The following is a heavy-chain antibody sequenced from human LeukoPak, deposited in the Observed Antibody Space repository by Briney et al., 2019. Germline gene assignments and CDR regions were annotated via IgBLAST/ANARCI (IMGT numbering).Heavy chain of an antibody. CDR2: IYYSGST. CDR3: ARALSRDGYSPFDY. CDR1: GDSMSRFY. J-gene: IGHJ4*02. Sequence: SETLSLTCTVSGDSMSRFYWNWIRQPPGKGLEWIGFIYYSGSTNYNPSLKSRVTISVDTSKNQFSLKLSSVTAADTAVYYCARALSRDGYSPFDYWGQGTLVTVSS. V-gene: IGHV4-59*01. D-gene: IGHD5-24*01.